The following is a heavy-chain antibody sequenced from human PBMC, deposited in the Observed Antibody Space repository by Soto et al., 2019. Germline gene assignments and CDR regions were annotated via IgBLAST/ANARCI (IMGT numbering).Heavy chain of an antibody. CDR3: ARDGTVLVATINIFDN. V-gene: IGHV3-7*01. D-gene: IGHD5-12*01. Sequence: GGSLRLSCVISGFTFSNYWMTWVRQAPGKGLEWVANIKPDGTEKYYVDSVKGRFTISRDNAKNSLFLQMNSLRAEDTAVYYCARDGTVLVATINIFDNWFTGTPVIVSS. J-gene: IGHJ4*02. CDR1: GFTFSNYW. CDR2: IKPDGTEK.